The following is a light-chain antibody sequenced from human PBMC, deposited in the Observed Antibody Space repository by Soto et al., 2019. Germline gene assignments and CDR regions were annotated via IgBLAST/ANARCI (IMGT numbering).Light chain of an antibody. Sequence: QSALTQPASVSGSPGQSITISCTGTSSDVGAYKFVSWYQQFPGKAPKLMIYEVSNRPSGVSDRFSGSKSGNTASLIISGLRAEDEADYYCSSQTGSGTVLFGGGTKLTVL. CDR3: SSQTGSGTVL. J-gene: IGLJ2*01. V-gene: IGLV2-14*01. CDR2: EVS. CDR1: SSDVGAYKF.